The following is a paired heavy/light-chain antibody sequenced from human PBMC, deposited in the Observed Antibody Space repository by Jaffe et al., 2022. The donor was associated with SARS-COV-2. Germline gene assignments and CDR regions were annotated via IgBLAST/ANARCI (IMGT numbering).Light chain of an antibody. Sequence: SYVLTQPPSVSVAPGQTASITCGGNNIRSKRVHWYHQKPGQAPVLVVYDDSDRPSGIPERFSGSNSGNTATLTISRVEAGDEADYYCQVWDSSVIFGGGTRLTVL. CDR1: NIRSKR. CDR3: QVWDSSVI. V-gene: IGLV3-21*02. CDR2: DDS. J-gene: IGLJ2*01.
Heavy chain of an antibody. CDR3: ARVGKCSTSTCPCDY. J-gene: IGHJ4*02. V-gene: IGHV3-11*01. CDR1: GFTYSDYY. CDR2: ISSSDGTK. D-gene: IGHD2-2*01. Sequence: QVQLVESGGALVKPGGSLRLACAASGFTYSDYYMSWIRQAPGKGLEFVSYISSSDGTKYYADSVKGRFSISRDNAKHSLYLQMNSLTAADTAVYYCARVGKCSTSTCPCDYWGQGTLVTVSS.